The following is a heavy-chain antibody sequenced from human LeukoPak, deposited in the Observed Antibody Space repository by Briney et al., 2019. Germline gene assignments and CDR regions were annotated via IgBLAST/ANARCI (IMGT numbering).Heavy chain of an antibody. V-gene: IGHV3-23*01. J-gene: IGHJ4*02. CDR2: ISGSGGST. CDR3: AREAGTNLFDY. D-gene: IGHD6-13*01. Sequence: GGSLRLSCAASGFTFSSYSMNWVRQAPGRGLEWVSVISGSGGSTFYADSVKGRFTISRDNFKNTLFLQMNSLRAEDTAVYYCAREAGTNLFDYWGQGTLVTVSS. CDR1: GFTFSSYS.